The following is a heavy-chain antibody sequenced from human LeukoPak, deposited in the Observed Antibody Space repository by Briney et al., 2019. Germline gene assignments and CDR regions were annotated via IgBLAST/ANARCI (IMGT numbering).Heavy chain of an antibody. CDR2: INHSGST. CDR3: ARAPGYSSGWYVFP. J-gene: IGHJ5*02. Sequence: PSETLSLTCTVSGGSISTYYWSWIRQPPGKGLEWIGEINHSGSTNYNPSLKSRVTISVDTSKNQFSLKLSSVTAADTAVYYCARAPGYSSGWYVFPWGQGTLVTVSS. V-gene: IGHV4-34*01. CDR1: GGSISTYY. D-gene: IGHD6-19*01.